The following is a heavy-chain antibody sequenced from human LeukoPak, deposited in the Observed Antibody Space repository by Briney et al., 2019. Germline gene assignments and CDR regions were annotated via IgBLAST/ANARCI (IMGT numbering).Heavy chain of an antibody. D-gene: IGHD5-24*01. CDR2: ISGSGGST. Sequence: PGGSLRLSCAASGFTFSSYGMSWVRQAPGKGLEWVSAISGSGGSTYYADSVKGRFTISRDNSKNTLYLQMNSLRAEDTALYYCAKDDAWLQYGNWGRGTLVTVSS. CDR1: GFTFSSYG. CDR3: AKDDAWLQYGN. V-gene: IGHV3-23*01. J-gene: IGHJ4*02.